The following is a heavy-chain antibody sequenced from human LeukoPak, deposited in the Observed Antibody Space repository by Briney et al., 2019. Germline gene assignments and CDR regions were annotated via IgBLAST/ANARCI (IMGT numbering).Heavy chain of an antibody. Sequence: SETLSLTCTVSGGSVSSGFYYWTWIRQPPGKGLEWIGYVSYSGSTNYNPALESRLTISLDTSKNQFSLKLSSVTADDTAVYYCARVGGSGASYYYYYGMDVWGQGTTVTVSS. J-gene: IGHJ6*02. CDR3: ARVGGSGASYYYYYGMDV. CDR1: GGSVSSGFYY. D-gene: IGHD2-15*01. V-gene: IGHV4-61*01. CDR2: VSYSGST.